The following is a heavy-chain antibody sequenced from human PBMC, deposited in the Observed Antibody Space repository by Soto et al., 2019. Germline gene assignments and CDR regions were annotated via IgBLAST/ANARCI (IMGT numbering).Heavy chain of an antibody. J-gene: IGHJ4*02. CDR1: GGTFSSYT. CDR2: IIPILGIA. D-gene: IGHD2-2*01. V-gene: IGHV1-69*08. Sequence: QVQLVQSGAEVKKPGSSVKVSCKASGGTFSSYTISWVRQAPGQGLEWMGRIIPILGIANYAQKFQGRVTITADKSTSTAYMELSSLRSEDTAVYYCARELIVVVPAASYYFDYWDQGTLVTVAS. CDR3: ARELIVVVPAASYYFDY.